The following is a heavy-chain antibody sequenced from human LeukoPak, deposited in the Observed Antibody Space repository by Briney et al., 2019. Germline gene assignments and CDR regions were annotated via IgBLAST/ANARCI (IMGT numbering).Heavy chain of an antibody. D-gene: IGHD1-26*01. V-gene: IGHV1-18*01. CDR1: GYTFTSYG. CDR3: ARDRAYSGSYYLDY. J-gene: IGHJ4*02. CDR2: ISAYNGNT. Sequence: ASVKVSCKASGYTFTSYGISWVRQAPGQGLEWVGWISAYNGNTNYAQKLQGRVTMTTDTSTSTAYMELRSLRSDDTAVYYCARDRAYSGSYYLDYWGQGTLVTVSS.